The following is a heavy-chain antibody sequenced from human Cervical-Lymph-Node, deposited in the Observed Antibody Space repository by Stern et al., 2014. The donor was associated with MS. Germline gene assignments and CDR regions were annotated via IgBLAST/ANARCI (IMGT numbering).Heavy chain of an antibody. CDR2: IIPIFGTP. CDR3: ATPSTVTVGGMDV. D-gene: IGHD4-17*01. CDR1: GGTFSTQA. Sequence: EQLVQSGAEVKKPGSSVKVSCKASGGTFSTQAINWVRQAPGQGLEWVGGIIPIFGTPNYAQKGQDRVTITADESTSKAYMDLSSLRSEDTAVYYCATPSTVTVGGMDVWGQGTTVTVSS. J-gene: IGHJ6*02. V-gene: IGHV1-69*01.